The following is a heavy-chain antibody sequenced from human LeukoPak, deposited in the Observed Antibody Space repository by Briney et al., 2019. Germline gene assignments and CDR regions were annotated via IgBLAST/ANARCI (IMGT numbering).Heavy chain of an antibody. V-gene: IGHV3-9*01. CDR3: AKGGSSEWLLDY. CDR1: GFTFYDYA. D-gene: IGHD3-3*01. CDR2: ISWNSGGI. J-gene: IGHJ4*02. Sequence: PGRSLRLSCAASGFTFYDYAMHWVRHAPGKGLEGVSGISWNSGGIGYADSVKGRFTISRDNAKNSLYLQMNSLRAEDTALYYCAKGGSSEWLLDYWGQGTLVTVSS.